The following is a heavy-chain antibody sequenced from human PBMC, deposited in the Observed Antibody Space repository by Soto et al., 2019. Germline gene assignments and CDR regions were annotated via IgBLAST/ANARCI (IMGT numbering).Heavy chain of an antibody. D-gene: IGHD6-13*01. Sequence: ASVKVSCKASGGTFTSYDMHWVRQAPGQGLEWMGIINPSCGSTSYAQKFQGRVTMTRDTSTSTVYMELSSLRSEDTAVYYCARGGGAAAYYYYGMDVWGQGTTVTVSS. CDR1: GGTFTSYD. CDR3: ARGGGAAAYYYYGMDV. J-gene: IGHJ6*02. CDR2: INPSCGST. V-gene: IGHV1-46*01.